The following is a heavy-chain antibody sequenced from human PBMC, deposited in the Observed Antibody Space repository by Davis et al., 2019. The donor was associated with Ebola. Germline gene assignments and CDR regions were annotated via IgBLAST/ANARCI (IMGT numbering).Heavy chain of an antibody. Sequence: MPSETLSLTCTVSGGSISSYYWSWIRQPPGKGLEWIGEINHSGSTNYNPSLKSRVTISVDTSKNQFSLKLSSVTAADTAVYYCARRVPAAAFDIWGQGTMVTVSS. CDR3: ARRVPAAAFDI. CDR2: INHSGST. CDR1: GGSISSYY. D-gene: IGHD2-2*01. V-gene: IGHV4-34*01. J-gene: IGHJ3*02.